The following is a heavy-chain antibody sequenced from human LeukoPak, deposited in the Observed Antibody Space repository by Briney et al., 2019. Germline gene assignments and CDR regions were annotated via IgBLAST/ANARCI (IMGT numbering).Heavy chain of an antibody. V-gene: IGHV4-4*07. CDR3: ARDPIYCSSTSCPSSD. Sequence: SETLSLTCTVSGGSIGSYYWSWIRQPAGKGLEWIGRIYTSGSTNYNPSLKSRVTMSVDTSKNQFSLKLSSVTAADTAVYYCARDPIYCSSTSCPSSDWGQGTLVTVSS. CDR1: GGSIGSYY. D-gene: IGHD2-2*01. J-gene: IGHJ4*02. CDR2: IYTSGST.